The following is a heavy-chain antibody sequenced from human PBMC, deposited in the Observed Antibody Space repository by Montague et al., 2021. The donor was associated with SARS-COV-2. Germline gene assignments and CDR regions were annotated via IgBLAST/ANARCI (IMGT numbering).Heavy chain of an antibody. D-gene: IGHD6-13*01. Sequence: PALVKPTQTLTLTCTLSGFSLSTSGVCVSWIRQPPGKALEWLARIDWDDDKYYSTSLKTRLTISKDTSKNQVVLTMTNMDPVDTATYYCARMRIAAAGSPFDIWGQGTMVTVSS. CDR1: GFSLSTSGVC. V-gene: IGHV2-70*11. CDR3: ARMRIAAAGSPFDI. J-gene: IGHJ3*02. CDR2: IDWDDDK.